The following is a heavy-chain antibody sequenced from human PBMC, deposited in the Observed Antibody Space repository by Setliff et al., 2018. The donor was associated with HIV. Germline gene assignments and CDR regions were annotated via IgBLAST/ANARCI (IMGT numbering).Heavy chain of an antibody. D-gene: IGHD3-16*02. J-gene: IGHJ3*02. CDR3: ARESLNLGELSSNPDASDI. Sequence: SETLSLTCAVYGGSFSGYYWSWIRQPPGKGLEWIGEINHGGSTNYNPSLKSRVTISVDTSKNQFSLKLSSVTAADTAVYYCARESLNLGELSSNPDASDIWGQGTMVTVSS. V-gene: IGHV4-34*01. CDR1: GGSFSGYY. CDR2: INHGGST.